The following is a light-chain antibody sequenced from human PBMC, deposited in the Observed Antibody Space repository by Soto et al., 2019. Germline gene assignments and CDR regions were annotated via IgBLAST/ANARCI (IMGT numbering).Light chain of an antibody. CDR2: GAS. V-gene: IGKV3-11*01. CDR3: QQRSNWQGT. CDR1: QSVSSY. Sequence: EIVLTQSPATLSLSPGERATLSCRASQSVSSYLAWYQQKPGQAPRLLIYGASSRATGIPARFSGGGSGTDFTLTISSLEPEDFAVYYCQQRSNWQGTFGQGTKVDIK. J-gene: IGKJ1*01.